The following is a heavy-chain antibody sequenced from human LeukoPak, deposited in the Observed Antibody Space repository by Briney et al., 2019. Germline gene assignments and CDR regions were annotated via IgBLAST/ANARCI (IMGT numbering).Heavy chain of an antibody. J-gene: IGHJ5*02. D-gene: IGHD6-13*01. CDR1: GGSISSSKYY. CDR3: ARGQHLVRHWSDP. V-gene: IGHV4-39*07. CDR2: IFNSGST. Sequence: SETLSLTCTVSGGSISSSKYYWGWIRQPPGKGLEWIGTIFNSGSTHYNPSLKSRVTMSVDTSKNQFSLKLTSVTAADTAVYYCARGQHLVRHWSDPWGQGTLVTVSS.